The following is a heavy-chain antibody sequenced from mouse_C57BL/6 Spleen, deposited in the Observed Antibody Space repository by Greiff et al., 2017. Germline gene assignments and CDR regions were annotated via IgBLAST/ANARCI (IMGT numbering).Heavy chain of an antibody. D-gene: IGHD2-1*01. Sequence: QVQLQQPGAELVRPGSSVKLSCKASGYTFTSYWMHWVKQRPIQGLEWIGNIDPSDSETHYNQKFKDKATLTVDKSSSTAYMQLSSLTSEDSAVYYCARRSYGNYGCWGQGTTLTVSS. J-gene: IGHJ2*01. CDR3: ARRSYGNYGC. V-gene: IGHV1-52*01. CDR2: IDPSDSET. CDR1: GYTFTSYW.